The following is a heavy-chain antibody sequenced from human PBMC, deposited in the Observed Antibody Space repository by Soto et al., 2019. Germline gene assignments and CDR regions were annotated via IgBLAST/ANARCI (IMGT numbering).Heavy chain of an antibody. V-gene: IGHV3-30*18. CDR3: AKGRWLARD. D-gene: IGHD6-19*01. Sequence: VQLVESGGGVVQPGRSLRLSCAGSGFTFGSYGMHWVRQSPGKGLEWVAVISDDGNKEFYGDSVEGRFTISRDNSKNTLFLQRDSLKTEDTAVYYYAKGRWLARDWGQGTLVTVSS. CDR1: GFTFGSYG. CDR2: ISDDGNKE. J-gene: IGHJ4*02.